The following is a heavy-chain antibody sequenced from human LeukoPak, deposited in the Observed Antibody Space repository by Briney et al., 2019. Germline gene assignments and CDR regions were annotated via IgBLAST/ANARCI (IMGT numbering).Heavy chain of an antibody. CDR3: AKRDDSSGYYYFPKGHYFDY. Sequence: GGSLRLSCAASGFTFSSYAMSWVRQAPGKGLEWVSAISGSGGSTYYADSVKGRFTISGDNSKNTLYLQMNSLRAEDTAVYYCAKRDDSSGYYYFPKGHYFDYWGQGTLVTVSS. V-gene: IGHV3-23*01. J-gene: IGHJ4*02. CDR2: ISGSGGST. CDR1: GFTFSSYA. D-gene: IGHD3-22*01.